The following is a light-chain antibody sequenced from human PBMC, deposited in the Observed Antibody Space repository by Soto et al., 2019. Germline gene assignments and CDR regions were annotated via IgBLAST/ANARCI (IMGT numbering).Light chain of an antibody. V-gene: IGKV1-39*01. J-gene: IGKJ5*01. CDR3: QQSYSTLIT. Sequence: DIQMTQSPSSLSASVGDRVTITCRASQSISSYLNWYQQKPGKAPKLLIYAASSLQSGVPSRVIGSGSGTDFPLTISSLQPEDFATYYCQQSYSTLITFGQGKRLEIK. CDR2: AAS. CDR1: QSISSY.